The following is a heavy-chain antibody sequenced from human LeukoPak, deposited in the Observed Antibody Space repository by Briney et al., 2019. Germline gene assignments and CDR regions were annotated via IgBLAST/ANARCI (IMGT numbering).Heavy chain of an antibody. CDR1: GFTFSSYG. V-gene: IGHV3-30*02. CDR2: IRYDGSNK. D-gene: IGHD2-2*01. Sequence: GGSLRLSCAASGFTFSSYGMHWLRQAPGKGLARVAFIRYDGSNKYYADSVKGRFTISRDNSKNTLYLQMNSLPAEDTAVYYCAKVQRSTSLNYRYYYYMDVWGKGTTVSVSS. CDR3: AKVQRSTSLNYRYYYYMDV. J-gene: IGHJ6*03.